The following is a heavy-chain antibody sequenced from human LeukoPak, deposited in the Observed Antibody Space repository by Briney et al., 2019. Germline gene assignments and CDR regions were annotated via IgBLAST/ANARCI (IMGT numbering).Heavy chain of an antibody. CDR1: GFTFDDYA. D-gene: IGHD6-13*01. CDR2: INSDGSST. CDR3: ARGDSSSWYESYYYYYGMDV. Sequence: PGGSLRLSCAASGFTFDDYAMHWVRQAPGKGLVWVSRINSDGSSTSYADSVKGRFTISRDNAKNTLYLQMNSLRAEDTAVYYCARGDSSSWYESYYYYYGMDVWGQGTTVTVSS. V-gene: IGHV3-74*01. J-gene: IGHJ6*02.